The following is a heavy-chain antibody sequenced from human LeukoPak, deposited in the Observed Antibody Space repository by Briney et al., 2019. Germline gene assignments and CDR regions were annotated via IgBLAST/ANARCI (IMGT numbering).Heavy chain of an antibody. CDR2: ISSSGSPI. Sequence: GGSLRLSCAASGFTFSGYEMNWVRQAPGKGLQWVSYISSSGSPINYADSVKGRFTISRDNAKNSLFLQMNSLRAEDTAVYYCTRGSSGSFDFWGQGTLVTVSS. J-gene: IGHJ4*02. D-gene: IGHD3-10*01. CDR1: GFTFSGYE. CDR3: TRGSSGSFDF. V-gene: IGHV3-48*03.